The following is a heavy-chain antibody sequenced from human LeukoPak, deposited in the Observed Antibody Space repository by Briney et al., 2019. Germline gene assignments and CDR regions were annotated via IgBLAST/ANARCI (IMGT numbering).Heavy chain of an antibody. CDR3: STEDVGATPFEY. Sequence: GGSLRLSCAASGFTFSDYYMSWIRQAPGKGLEWVSYISSSGSTIYYADSVKGRFTISRDNAKNSLYLQMNSLKTEDTAVYYCSTEDVGATPFEYWGQGALVTVSS. J-gene: IGHJ4*02. D-gene: IGHD1-26*01. CDR1: GFTFSDYY. V-gene: IGHV3-11*01. CDR2: ISSSGSTI.